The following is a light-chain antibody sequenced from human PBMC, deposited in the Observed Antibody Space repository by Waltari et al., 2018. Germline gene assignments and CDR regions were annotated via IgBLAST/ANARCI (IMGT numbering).Light chain of an antibody. CDR1: QGISSY. CDR2: GAS. V-gene: IGKV1-9*01. CDR3: QQLGAYPST. Sequence: DIQLTQSPSFLSASVGDRVTITCRASQGISSYLSWYQQKPGKAPKLLIYGASTLQSAIPSRFSGIGSGTEFTLTISSLQPDDSATYYCQQLGAYPSTFGQGTRVETK. J-gene: IGKJ5*01.